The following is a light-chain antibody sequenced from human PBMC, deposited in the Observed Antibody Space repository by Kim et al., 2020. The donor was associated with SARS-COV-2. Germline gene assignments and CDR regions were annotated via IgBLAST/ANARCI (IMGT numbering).Light chain of an antibody. V-gene: IGLV2-8*01. Sequence: QSALTQPPSASGSPGQSVTISCTGTSSDLGGYNYVSWYQQHPGKVPRLMIYEVNKRPSGVPDRFSGSKSGNTASLTVSGLQAEDEADYYCSSYAGSNNLVFGGGTKLTVL. CDR3: SSYAGSNNLV. CDR2: EVN. CDR1: SSDLGGYNY. J-gene: IGLJ2*01.